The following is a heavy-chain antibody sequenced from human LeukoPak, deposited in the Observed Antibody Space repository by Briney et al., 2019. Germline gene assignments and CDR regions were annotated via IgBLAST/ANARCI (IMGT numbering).Heavy chain of an antibody. J-gene: IGHJ5*02. CDR1: GFTFSSYA. CDR3: ARDLLAAAANWFDP. Sequence: PGGSLRLSCAASGFTFSSYAMRWVRQAPGKGLEWVSVMSGSGGGAYYADSVKGRFTISRDNSKNTLYLQMNSLRAEDTAVYYCARDLLAAAANWFDPWGQGTLVTVSS. V-gene: IGHV3-23*01. D-gene: IGHD6-13*01. CDR2: MSGSGGGA.